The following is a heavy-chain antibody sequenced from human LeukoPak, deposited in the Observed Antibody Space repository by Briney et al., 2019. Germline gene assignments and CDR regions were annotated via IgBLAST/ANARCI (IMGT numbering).Heavy chain of an antibody. CDR3: ARARVGATRHLAY. CDR2: ISSSSSYI. D-gene: IGHD1-26*01. J-gene: IGHJ4*02. V-gene: IGHV3-21*01. Sequence: GGSLRLSCAASGSTFSSHTMNWVRQAPGKGLEWVSSISSSSSYIYYADSVKGRFTISRDNAKNSLYLQMNSLRAEDTAVYYCARARVGATRHLAYWGQGTLVTVSS. CDR1: GSTFSSHT.